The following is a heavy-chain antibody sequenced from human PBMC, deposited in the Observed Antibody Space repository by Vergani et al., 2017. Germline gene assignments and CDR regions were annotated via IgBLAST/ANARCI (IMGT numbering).Heavy chain of an antibody. V-gene: IGHV4-31*03. CDR2: IYYSGTT. CDR3: ARDLRDDIMIGPDNMPFDS. J-gene: IGHJ4*02. CDR1: GAYVGSGGYY. Sequence: QVQLQESGPGLVKASQTLSLTCSVSGAYVGSGGYYWTWVRQRPGMGLDWIGYIYYSGTTYYNPSLESRLTISLDTSENHLSLKLTSVTDADTAVYYCARDLRDDIMIGPDNMPFDSWGQGTLVTVSS. D-gene: IGHD3-9*01.